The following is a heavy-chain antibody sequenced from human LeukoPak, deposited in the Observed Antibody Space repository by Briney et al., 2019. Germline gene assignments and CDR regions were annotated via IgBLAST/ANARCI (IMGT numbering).Heavy chain of an antibody. CDR2: INLGGST. CDR3: ATRHSTGWYFDF. J-gene: IGHJ4*02. D-gene: IGHD6-19*01. Sequence: SETLSLTCAVYGRSFSGYYWSWIRQPPGKGLEWIGEINLGGSTNYSPSLKSRVTISVDTSKNHFSLKLRSVTAADTAVYYCATRHSTGWYFDFWGQGTLVTVSS. V-gene: IGHV4-34*01. CDR1: GRSFSGYY.